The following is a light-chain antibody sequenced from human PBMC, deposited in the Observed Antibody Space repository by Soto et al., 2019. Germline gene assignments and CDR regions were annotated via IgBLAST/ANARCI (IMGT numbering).Light chain of an antibody. Sequence: MVLTQSPVTLYLSPWERATLFCRASQSVNSNLAWYQQKLGQAPRVLIFGASTRATGIPARFSGSGSGTEFSLTINSLQSEDFAVYYCQEYNTWPWTFGQGSKADI. CDR2: GAS. CDR3: QEYNTWPWT. CDR1: QSVNSN. V-gene: IGKV3-15*01. J-gene: IGKJ1*01.